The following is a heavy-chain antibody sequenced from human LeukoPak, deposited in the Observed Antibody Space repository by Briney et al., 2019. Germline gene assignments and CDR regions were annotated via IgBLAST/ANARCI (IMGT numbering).Heavy chain of an antibody. CDR3: AKYIRFPYGMDV. Sequence: GGSLRLSCAASGFTVSSNYMSWVRQAPGKGLEWVSVIYSGGSTYYADSVKGRFTISRDNSKNTLYLQMNSLRAEDTAVYYCAKYIRFPYGMDVWGQGTTVTVSS. D-gene: IGHD1-1*01. J-gene: IGHJ6*02. CDR2: IYSGGST. V-gene: IGHV3-53*01. CDR1: GFTVSSNY.